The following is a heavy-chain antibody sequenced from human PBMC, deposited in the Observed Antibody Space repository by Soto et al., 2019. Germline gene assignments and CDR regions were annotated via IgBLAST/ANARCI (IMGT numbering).Heavy chain of an antibody. Sequence: GASVKVSCKVSGYTLTELSMHWVRQAPGKGLEWMGGFDPEDGETIYAQKFQGRVTMTEDTSTDTAYMELSSLRSEDTAVYYCARAEARSSTTLKNWFDPWGQGTLVTVSS. CDR2: FDPEDGET. CDR3: ARAEARSSTTLKNWFDP. D-gene: IGHD1-1*01. J-gene: IGHJ5*02. CDR1: GYTLTELS. V-gene: IGHV1-24*01.